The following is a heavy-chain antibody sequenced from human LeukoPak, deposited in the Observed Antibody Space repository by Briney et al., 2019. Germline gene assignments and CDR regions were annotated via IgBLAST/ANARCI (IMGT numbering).Heavy chain of an antibody. Sequence: KPSETLSLTCTVSGGSISSYYWSWIRQPAGKGLEWIGRIYTSGSTNYNPSLKSRVTMSVDTSKNQFSLKLSSVTAADTAVYYCVVGYCSGGSCYSRDYYYYYMDVWGKGTTVTVSS. V-gene: IGHV4-4*07. J-gene: IGHJ6*03. CDR3: VVGYCSGGSCYSRDYYYYYMDV. CDR2: IYTSGST. D-gene: IGHD2-15*01. CDR1: GGSISSYY.